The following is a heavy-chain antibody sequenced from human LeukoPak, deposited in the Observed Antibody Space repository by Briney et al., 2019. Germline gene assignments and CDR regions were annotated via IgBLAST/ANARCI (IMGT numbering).Heavy chain of an antibody. V-gene: IGHV3-23*01. CDR1: GFTFSSYA. J-gene: IGHJ4*02. CDR3: AKARDDYGVDTIDS. CDR2: STGSGGTT. Sequence: GGSLKLSCAASGFTFSSYAMTWVRQAPGKGLEWVSASTGSGGTTYYADSVMGRITISRDNSKNTLYLQMNSLRAEDTAVYYCAKARDDYGVDTIDSWGQGTLVTVSS. D-gene: IGHD3-3*01.